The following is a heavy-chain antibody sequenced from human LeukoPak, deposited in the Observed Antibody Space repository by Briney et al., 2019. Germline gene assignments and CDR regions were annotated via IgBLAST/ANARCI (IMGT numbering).Heavy chain of an antibody. CDR2: ISYDGSNK. J-gene: IGHJ4*02. V-gene: IGHV3-30*18. CDR1: GFTFSSYG. Sequence: GRSLRLSCAASGFTFSSYGMHWVRQAPGKGLEWVAAISYDGSNKYYADSVKGRFTISRDNSKNTLYLQMNSLRAEDTAVYYCAKARGLAARPDYFDYWGQGTLVTVSS. D-gene: IGHD6-6*01. CDR3: AKARGLAARPDYFDY.